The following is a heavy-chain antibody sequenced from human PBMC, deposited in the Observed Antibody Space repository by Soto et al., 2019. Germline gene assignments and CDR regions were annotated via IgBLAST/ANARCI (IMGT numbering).Heavy chain of an antibody. D-gene: IGHD6-19*01. J-gene: IGHJ1*01. CDR1: EFTFGSYG. V-gene: IGHV3-33*01. CDR3: AASSGWWVLGQYFQH. Sequence: GGSLRLSCAAAEFTFGSYGMHWVRQAPGKGLEWVAVIWYDGSNKYYADSVKGRFTISRDNSKNTLYLQMNSLRAEDTAVYYCAASSGWWVLGQYFQHWGQGTLVTVSS. CDR2: IWYDGSNK.